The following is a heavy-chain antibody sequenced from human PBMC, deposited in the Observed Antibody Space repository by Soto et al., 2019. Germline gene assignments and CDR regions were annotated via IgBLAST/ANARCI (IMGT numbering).Heavy chain of an antibody. V-gene: IGHV1-69*01. D-gene: IGHD3-16*01. Sequence: QVHLVQSGAEGKKPGSSVKVSCRVSGGSFRDYAISWVRQAPGQGPEWMGGIMAVFGTATYAQRFQGRVTISADESTSTAYMDLSSLTSGDAAVYYCATSRGFYAAMDVWGQGTTVSVSS. J-gene: IGHJ6*02. CDR3: ATSRGFYAAMDV. CDR1: GGSFRDYA. CDR2: IMAVFGTA.